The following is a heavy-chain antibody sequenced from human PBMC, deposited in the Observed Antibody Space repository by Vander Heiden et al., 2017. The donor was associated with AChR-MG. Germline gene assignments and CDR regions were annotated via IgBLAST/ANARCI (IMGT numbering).Heavy chain of an antibody. J-gene: IGHJ4*02. CDR1: GGPISSYY. CDR2: IYYSGST. Sequence: QVQLQESGPGLVKPSETLSLTCTVSGGPISSYYWSWIRQPPGKGLEWIGYIYYSGSTNYNPSLKSRVTISVDTSKNQFSLKLSSVTAADTAVYYCARIPNRRYYYDSSGLGIYYFDYWGQGTLVTVS. CDR3: ARIPNRRYYYDSSGLGIYYFDY. D-gene: IGHD3-22*01. V-gene: IGHV4-59*01.